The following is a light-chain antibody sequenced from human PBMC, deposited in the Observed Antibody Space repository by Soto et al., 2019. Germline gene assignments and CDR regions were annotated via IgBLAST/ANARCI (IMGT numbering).Light chain of an antibody. J-gene: IGKJ5*01. Sequence: VPTQSPGTRSLSPWERATFSRRASQSIISNYLAWYQQKPCQTHRLLIYRASSRASGIPDRFSGSGSGTEFTLTISSLQSEDFAVYYCQQYKNWPTITFGQRTRLEI. V-gene: IGKV3D-15*01. CDR3: QQYKNWPTIT. CDR2: RAS. CDR1: QSIISN.